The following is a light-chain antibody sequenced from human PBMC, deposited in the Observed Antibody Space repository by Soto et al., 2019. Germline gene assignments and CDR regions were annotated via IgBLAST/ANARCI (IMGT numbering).Light chain of an antibody. CDR3: LQDINYPWT. Sequence: EIVFTQSPDTLSLSPGERATLSCRASQTVTSGYLAWYQQKPGQAPRLLIYGVSTGATGIPDRFSGSGSGTDFTLTISRLEPEDSATYYCLQDINYPWTFGQGTKVDIK. CDR1: QTVTSGY. J-gene: IGKJ1*01. CDR2: GVS. V-gene: IGKV3-20*01.